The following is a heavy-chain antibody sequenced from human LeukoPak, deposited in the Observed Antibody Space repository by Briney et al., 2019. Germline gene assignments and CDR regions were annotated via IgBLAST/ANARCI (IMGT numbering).Heavy chain of an antibody. Sequence: SVKVSCKTSGGTFSSSAITWVRQAPGQGLEWMGRIIPVLNITSYAQKLQGRVTITADTSTSTVYMELSSLRSEETAVYYCARDQGLTAPPPYGLDVWGQGTADIVSS. J-gene: IGHJ6*02. V-gene: IGHV1-69*04. CDR2: IIPVLNIT. CDR3: ARDQGLTAPPPYGLDV. D-gene: IGHD5-18*01. CDR1: GGTFSSSA.